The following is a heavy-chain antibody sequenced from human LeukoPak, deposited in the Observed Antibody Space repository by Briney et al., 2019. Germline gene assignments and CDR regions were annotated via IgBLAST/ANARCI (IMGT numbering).Heavy chain of an antibody. D-gene: IGHD2-15*01. CDR3: ARLRDIDY. CDR2: ISSSSSTI. Sequence: GGSLRLSCAASGFTFSSYSMNWVRQAPGKGLEWVSYISSSSSTIYYADSVKGRFTISRDNAKNSLYLQMNSLRAEDTAVYYCARLRDIDYWGQGTLVTVSS. J-gene: IGHJ4*02. CDR1: GFTFSSYS. V-gene: IGHV3-48*04.